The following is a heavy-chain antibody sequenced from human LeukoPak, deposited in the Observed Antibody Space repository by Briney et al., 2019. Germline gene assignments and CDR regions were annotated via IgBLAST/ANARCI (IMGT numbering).Heavy chain of an antibody. CDR3: ARDTVLRYFDWLLEPRYRFDY. V-gene: IGHV3-21*01. J-gene: IGHJ4*02. Sequence: GGSLRLPCAASGFTFSSYSMNWVRQAPGKGLEWVSSISSSSSYIYYADSVKGRFTISRDNAKNSLYLQMNSLRAEDTAVYYCARDTVLRYFDWLLEPRYRFDYWGQGTLVTVSS. CDR1: GFTFSSYS. CDR2: ISSSSSYI. D-gene: IGHD3-9*01.